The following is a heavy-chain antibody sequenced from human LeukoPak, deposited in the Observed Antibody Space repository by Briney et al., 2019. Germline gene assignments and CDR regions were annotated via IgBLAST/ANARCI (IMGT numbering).Heavy chain of an antibody. Sequence: GGSLRLSCAASGFTFYSYAMSWVRQAPGKGLEWVSGISGSGGSTYYADSVKGRFTISRDNSKNTLYLQMNSLRAEDTAVYYCARAMMVVANLWGVFDYWGQGTLVTVSS. CDR1: GFTFYSYA. CDR3: ARAMMVVANLWGVFDY. CDR2: ISGSGGST. J-gene: IGHJ4*02. V-gene: IGHV3-23*01. D-gene: IGHD3-22*01.